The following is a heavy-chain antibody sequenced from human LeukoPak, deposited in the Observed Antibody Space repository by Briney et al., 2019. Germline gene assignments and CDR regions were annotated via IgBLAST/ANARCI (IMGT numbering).Heavy chain of an antibody. CDR1: GFTFSSYG. J-gene: IGHJ4*02. CDR3: AKGGSPTRLYYFDY. CDR2: ISYDGSNK. V-gene: IGHV3-30*18. Sequence: GGSLRLSCAASGFTFSSYGMHWVRQAPGKGLEWVAVISYDGSNKYYADSVKGRFTISRDNSKNTLYLQMNSLRAEDTAVYYRAKGGSPTRLYYFDYWGQGTLVTVSS. D-gene: IGHD3-16*01.